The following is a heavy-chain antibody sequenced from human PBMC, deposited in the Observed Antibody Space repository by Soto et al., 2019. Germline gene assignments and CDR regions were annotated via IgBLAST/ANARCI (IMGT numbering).Heavy chain of an antibody. D-gene: IGHD2-15*01. CDR3: ATLPPRIEVTVLPIPT. J-gene: IGHJ5*02. Sequence: SETLSLTCAVSGGSISSGGYSWSWIRQQPGKGLEWIGYIYHSGSTYYNPSLKSRVTISVDKSNNQFSLTLKYVTAADTAVYYCATLPPRIEVTVLPIPTWGQGTLVTVSS. CDR2: IYHSGST. CDR1: GGSISSGGYS. V-gene: IGHV4-30-2*01.